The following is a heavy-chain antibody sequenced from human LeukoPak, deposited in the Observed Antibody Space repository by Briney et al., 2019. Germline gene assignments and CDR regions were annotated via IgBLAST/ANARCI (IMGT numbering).Heavy chain of an antibody. V-gene: IGHV4-59*12. J-gene: IGHJ2*01. D-gene: IGHD3-10*01. CDR2: IHYNGRT. CDR1: GCSISSYY. Sequence: SETLSLTCTVSGCSISSYYWNWIRQPPGKGLEWIGEIHYNGRTKYHPAFTSRVSISIDTPNNQLSLKLNSLTAADTAVYYCARHGGWYFALWGPGTLVTVSS. CDR3: ARHGGWYFAL.